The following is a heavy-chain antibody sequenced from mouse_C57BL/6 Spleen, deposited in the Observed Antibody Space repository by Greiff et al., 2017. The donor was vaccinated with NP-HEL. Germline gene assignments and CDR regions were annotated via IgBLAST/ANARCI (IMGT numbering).Heavy chain of an antibody. V-gene: IGHV14-2*01. D-gene: IGHD3-2*02. Sequence: VQLQQSGAELVKPGASVKLSCTASGFNIKDYYMHWVKQRTEQGLEWIGRIDHEDGETKSAPKFQGKATITASTSSNTAYLLLSSLTSEDTAVYYCARSRSSGYYAMDYWGQGTSVTVSS. J-gene: IGHJ4*01. CDR1: GFNIKDYY. CDR2: IDHEDGET. CDR3: ARSRSSGYYAMDY.